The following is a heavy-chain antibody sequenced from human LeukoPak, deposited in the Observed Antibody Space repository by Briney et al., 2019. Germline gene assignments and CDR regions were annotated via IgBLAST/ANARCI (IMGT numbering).Heavy chain of an antibody. Sequence: GGSLRLSCAASGFTFSSYWMNWVRQAPGKGLVWVSHINSDGSSTSYADSVKGRFIISRDNAKNTLYLQMSSVRVDDTAVYYCARDRGRYYDSRGFYWGYYFDSWGQGILVTVST. V-gene: IGHV3-74*01. CDR3: ARDRGRYYDSRGFYWGYYFDS. CDR2: INSDGSST. J-gene: IGHJ4*02. D-gene: IGHD3-22*01. CDR1: GFTFSSYW.